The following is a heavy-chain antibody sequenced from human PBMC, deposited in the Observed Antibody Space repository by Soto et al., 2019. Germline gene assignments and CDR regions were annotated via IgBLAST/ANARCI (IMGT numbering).Heavy chain of an antibody. J-gene: IGHJ6*02. Sequence: PGGSLGLSCAASGSPFSSSAMTWFRQAPPKGLEWVSTITNRGGSTDYADSVKGRFTISRDNSKNTLYLQMNSLRAEDTGVYYCAKDGRGSGSYSPMDVWGQGTTVTGSS. CDR2: ITNRGGST. V-gene: IGHV3-23*01. CDR3: AKDGRGSGSYSPMDV. D-gene: IGHD3-10*01. CDR1: GSPFSSSA.